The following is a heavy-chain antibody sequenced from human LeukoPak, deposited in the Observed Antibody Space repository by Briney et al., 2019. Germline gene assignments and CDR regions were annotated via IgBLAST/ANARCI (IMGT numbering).Heavy chain of an antibody. CDR3: ARSSGEFDY. V-gene: IGHV4-59*01. CDR1: GGSISRYY. D-gene: IGHD3-10*01. Sequence: SETLSLTCTVSGGSISRYYWSWIPQPPGKGLEWIGYIYYSGSTNYNPSLKSRVTISVDTSKNQFSLKLSSVTAADTAVYYCARSSGEFDYWGQGTLVTVSS. CDR2: IYYSGST. J-gene: IGHJ4*02.